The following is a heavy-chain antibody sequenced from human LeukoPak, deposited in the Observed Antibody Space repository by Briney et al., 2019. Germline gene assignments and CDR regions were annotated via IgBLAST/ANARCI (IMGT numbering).Heavy chain of an antibody. CDR2: MNPNSGNT. J-gene: IGHJ3*02. CDR3: ARVNTYYYGSGVSRAFHM. CDR1: GYTFTSYD. V-gene: IGHV1-8*01. Sequence: ASVKISCKASGYTFTSYDINWVRQATGQGLEWMVWMNPNSGNTGYAQKFQGSVTMTRNISTATAYMELSSLKSDDMAVYYCARVNTYYYGSGVSRAFHMWGQGTLVTVSS. D-gene: IGHD3-10*01.